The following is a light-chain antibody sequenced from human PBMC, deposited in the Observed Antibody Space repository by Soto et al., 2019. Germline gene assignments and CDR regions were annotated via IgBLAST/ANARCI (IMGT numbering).Light chain of an antibody. V-gene: IGKV3-20*01. CDR2: ATS. CDR3: QQYQT. Sequence: EIVLTQSPGTLSLSPGERATLSCRASQSVGSSYLAWYQQKPGQAPRLLIYATSSRATGIPDRFSGSGSGTDFTLTISRLGPEDFAVYYCQQYQTFGPGTKVDIK. J-gene: IGKJ3*01. CDR1: QSVGSSY.